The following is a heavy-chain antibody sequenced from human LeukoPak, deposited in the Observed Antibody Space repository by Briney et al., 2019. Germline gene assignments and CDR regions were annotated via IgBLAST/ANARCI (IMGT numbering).Heavy chain of an antibody. V-gene: IGHV3-49*03. J-gene: IGHJ4*02. CDR3: TRDSSYYYDSSGSDYFGY. CDR2: IRSKAYGGTT. CDR1: GFTFGDYA. D-gene: IGHD3-22*01. Sequence: PGRSLRLSCTASGFTFGDYAMSWFRQAPGKGLEWVGFIRSKAYGGTTEYAASVKGRFTISRDDSKSIAYLQMNSLKTEDTAVYYCTRDSSYYYDSSGSDYFGYWGQGTLVTVSS.